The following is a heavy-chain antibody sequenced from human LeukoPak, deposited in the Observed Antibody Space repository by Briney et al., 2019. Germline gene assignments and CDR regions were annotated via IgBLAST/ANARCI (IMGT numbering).Heavy chain of an antibody. CDR1: GFTFSSCG. J-gene: IGHJ4*02. Sequence: GGSLRLSCAASGFTFSSCGMYWVRQAPGKGLEWVAIIWYDGSNKYYADSVRGRFTISRDNSKNTLYLQMHSLRAEDTAVYYCARDYDNSGYSPGNWGQGTLVTVSS. CDR2: IWYDGSNK. D-gene: IGHD3-22*01. V-gene: IGHV3-33*07. CDR3: ARDYDNSGYSPGN.